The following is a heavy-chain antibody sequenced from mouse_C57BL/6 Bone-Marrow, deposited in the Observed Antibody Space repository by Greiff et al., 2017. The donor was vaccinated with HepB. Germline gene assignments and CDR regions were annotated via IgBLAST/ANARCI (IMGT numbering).Heavy chain of an antibody. Sequence: EVQLQESGPGLVKPSQSLSLTCSVTGYSITSGYYWNWIRQFPGNKLEWMGYISYDGSNNYNPSLKNRISITRDTSKNQFFLKLNSVTTEDTATYYCARGGYGNYGFAYWGQGTLVTVSA. CDR1: GYSITSGYY. J-gene: IGHJ3*01. CDR3: ARGGYGNYGFAY. CDR2: ISYDGSN. V-gene: IGHV3-6*01. D-gene: IGHD2-10*02.